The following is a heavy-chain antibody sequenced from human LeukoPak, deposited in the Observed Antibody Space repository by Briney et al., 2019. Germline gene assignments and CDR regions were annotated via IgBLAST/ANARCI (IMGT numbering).Heavy chain of an antibody. D-gene: IGHD6-19*01. CDR2: INPSSGST. J-gene: IGHJ4*02. CDR1: GYTFTSYY. Sequence: ASVKVSCKASGYTFTSYYMHWVRQAPGQGLEWMGIINPSSGSTSYAQKFQGRVTMTRDTSTSTVYMELSSLRSEDTAVYYCARHSSGWYFDYWGQGTLVTVSS. V-gene: IGHV1-46*03. CDR3: ARHSSGWYFDY.